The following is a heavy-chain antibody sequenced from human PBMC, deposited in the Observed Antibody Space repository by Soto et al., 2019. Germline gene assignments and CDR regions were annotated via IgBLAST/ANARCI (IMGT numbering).Heavy chain of an antibody. CDR1: GFTFSSYA. CDR2: ISGSGGST. Sequence: PGGSLRLSCAASGFTFSSYAMSWVRQAPGKGLEWVSAISGSGGSTYYADSVKGRFTISRDNSKNTLYLQMNSLRAEDTAVYYCAGFYGDPKVYYYYGMDVWGQGTTVTVSS. V-gene: IGHV3-23*01. CDR3: AGFYGDPKVYYYYGMDV. J-gene: IGHJ6*02. D-gene: IGHD4-17*01.